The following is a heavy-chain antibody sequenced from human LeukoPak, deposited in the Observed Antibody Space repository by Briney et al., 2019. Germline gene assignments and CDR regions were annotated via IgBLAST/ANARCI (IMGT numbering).Heavy chain of an antibody. CDR1: GFTVSNIF. J-gene: IGHJ3*02. CDR3: ARTNIVLMVYAIPDDAFDI. Sequence: GGSLRLSCAASGFTVSNIFMSWVRQAPGKGLEWVSIIYSSGDTYYADSLKGRFTISRDNAKNSLYLQMSSLRAEDTAVYYCARTNIVLMVYAIPDDAFDIWGQGTMVTVSS. V-gene: IGHV3-53*01. CDR2: IYSSGDT. D-gene: IGHD2-8*01.